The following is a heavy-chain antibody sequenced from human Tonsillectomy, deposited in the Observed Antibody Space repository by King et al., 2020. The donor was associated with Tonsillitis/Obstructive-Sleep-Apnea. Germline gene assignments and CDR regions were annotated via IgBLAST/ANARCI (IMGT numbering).Heavy chain of an antibody. CDR2: INHSGST. J-gene: IGHJ4*02. V-gene: IGHV4-34*01. CDR1: GGSFSGYY. CDR3: ATPAGFDY. Sequence: VQLQQWGAGLLKPSETLSLTCAVYGGSFSGYYWSWIRQPPGKGLEWIGEINHSGSTNYNPSLKSRVTISVDTSKNQFSLKLSSVTAADTAVYYCATPAGFDYCGQGTLVTVSS.